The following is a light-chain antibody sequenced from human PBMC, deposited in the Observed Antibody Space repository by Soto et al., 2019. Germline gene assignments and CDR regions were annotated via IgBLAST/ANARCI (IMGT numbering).Light chain of an antibody. J-gene: IGKJ2*01. V-gene: IGKV3-20*01. Sequence: EIVLTQSPDTLSLSPGERATVSCRASQSVSNNDLAWYQQKPGQAPRLLLHGASFRPTGIPDRFSGSGSGTDFTLTISRLEPEDFAVYYCHHYGSSPPYTFGQGTKLDIK. CDR3: HHYGSSPPYT. CDR2: GAS. CDR1: QSVSNND.